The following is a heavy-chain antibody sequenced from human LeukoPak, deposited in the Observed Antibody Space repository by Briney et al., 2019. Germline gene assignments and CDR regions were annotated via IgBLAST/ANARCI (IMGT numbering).Heavy chain of an antibody. V-gene: IGHV4-4*07. Sequence: SETLSLTCTVSGGSISSYYWSWIRQPAGKGLEWIGRIYTSGSTNYNPSLKSRVTMSVDTSKNQFSLKLSSVTAADTAVYYCARLVVVPAANLWYFDLWGRGTLVTVSS. CDR2: IYTSGST. D-gene: IGHD2-2*01. CDR3: ARLVVVPAANLWYFDL. J-gene: IGHJ2*01. CDR1: GGSISSYY.